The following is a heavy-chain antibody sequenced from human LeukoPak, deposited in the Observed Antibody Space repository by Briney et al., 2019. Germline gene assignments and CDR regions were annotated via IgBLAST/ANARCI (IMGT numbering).Heavy chain of an antibody. Sequence: PSQSLSPAWTVSGASISSSGYYCAWIRQPPWRGLEWTGSMSHSGSTYYNPSLKSRVTISVDTSKNQFSLKLSSVTAADTAVYYCARHTDSSGWSHFDYWGQGTLVTVSS. J-gene: IGHJ4*02. CDR2: MSHSGST. CDR1: GASISSSGYY. CDR3: ARHTDSSGWSHFDY. V-gene: IGHV4-39*01. D-gene: IGHD6-19*01.